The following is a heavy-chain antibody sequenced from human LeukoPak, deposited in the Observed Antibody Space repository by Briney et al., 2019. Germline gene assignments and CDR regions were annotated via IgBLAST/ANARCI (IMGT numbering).Heavy chain of an antibody. CDR2: INPNSGGT. D-gene: IGHD3-10*01. CDR3: ARRAGYYGSGDTYYYGMDV. J-gene: IGHJ6*02. CDR1: GYTFTGYY. Sequence: GASVKVSCKASGYTFTGYYMHWVRQAPGQGLEWMGWINPNSGGTNYAQKFQGRVTMTRDTSISTAYMELSRLRPDDTAVYYCARRAGYYGSGDTYYYGMDVWGQGTTVTVSS. V-gene: IGHV1-2*02.